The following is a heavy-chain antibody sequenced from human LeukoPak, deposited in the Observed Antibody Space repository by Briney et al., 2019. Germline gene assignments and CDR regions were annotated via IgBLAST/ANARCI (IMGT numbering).Heavy chain of an antibody. CDR1: GFTFSDYY. J-gene: IGHJ4*02. CDR3: ARDGGSSWYFDY. V-gene: IGHV3-11*04. Sequence: PGGSLRLSCAASGFTFSDYYMSWIRQARGKGLECVSYISSSGNTTYYADSVKDRFTITRYNAKNSLYLQMSSLRAEDTAVYYCARDGGSSWYFDYWGQGTLVTVSS. CDR2: ISSSGNTT. D-gene: IGHD6-13*01.